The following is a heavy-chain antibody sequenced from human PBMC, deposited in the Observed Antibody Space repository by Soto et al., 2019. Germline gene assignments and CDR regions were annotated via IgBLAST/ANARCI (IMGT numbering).Heavy chain of an antibody. J-gene: IGHJ4*02. Sequence: PSETLSLTCIVSGGSIINSDYYWSWIRQPPGKGLEWIGYIYYSGSTYYSPSLRSRVTISVDTSKNQFSLKLSSVTAADTAVYYCARVPDYWGQGTLVT. CDR1: GGSIINSDYY. CDR3: ARVPDY. V-gene: IGHV4-30-4*01. CDR2: IYYSGST.